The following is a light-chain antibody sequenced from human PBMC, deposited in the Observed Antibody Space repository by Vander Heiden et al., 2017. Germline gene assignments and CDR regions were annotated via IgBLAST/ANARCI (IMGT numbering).Light chain of an antibody. CDR1: QDISNY. J-gene: IGKJ4*01. V-gene: IGKV1-33*01. CDR2: DAS. Sequence: DIQMTHSPSSLSASVGDRVTITCQASQDISNYLNWYQQKPGKAPKLLIYDASNLETGVPSRFSGSGSGTDFTFTISSLQPEDFATYYCQQYDNLPLTFGGGTKVEIK. CDR3: QQYDNLPLT.